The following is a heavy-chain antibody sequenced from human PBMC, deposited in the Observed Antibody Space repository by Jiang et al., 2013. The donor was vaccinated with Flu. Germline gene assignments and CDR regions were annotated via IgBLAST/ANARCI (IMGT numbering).Heavy chain of an antibody. D-gene: IGHD3-3*01. CDR3: ARDEAGVVIRGLGAFDI. J-gene: IGHJ3*02. CDR1: GFTFSSYA. CDR2: ISYDGSNK. V-gene: IGHV3-30*01. Sequence: VQLVESGGGVVQPGRSLRLSCAASGFTFSSYAMHWVRQAPGKGLEWVAVISYDGSNKYYADSVKGRFTISRDNSKNTLYLQMNSLRAEDTAVYYCARDEAGVVIRGLGAFDIWGQGTMVTVSS.